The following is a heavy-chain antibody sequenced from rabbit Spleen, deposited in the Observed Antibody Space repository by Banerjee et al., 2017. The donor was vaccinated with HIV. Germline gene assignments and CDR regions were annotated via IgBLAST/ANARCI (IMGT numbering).Heavy chain of an antibody. CDR1: GFTISSGQD. V-gene: IGHV1S45*01. CDR2: IAGTSSGFT. CDR3: ARDTGSSFSSYGMDL. J-gene: IGHJ6*01. D-gene: IGHD8-1*01. Sequence: QEQLKETGGGLVKPGASLTLTCTASGFTISSGQDMCWVRQAPGKGLEWIACIAGTSSGFTYSATWAKGRFTCSKASSTTVTLQMTSLTAADTATYFCARDTGSSFSSYGMDLWGPGTLVTVS.